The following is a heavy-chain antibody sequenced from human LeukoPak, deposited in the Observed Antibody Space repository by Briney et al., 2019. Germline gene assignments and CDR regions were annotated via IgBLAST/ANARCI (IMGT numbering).Heavy chain of an antibody. CDR2: IFGSGGPT. J-gene: IGHJ4*02. CDR1: GFPFSSFA. Sequence: GGSLRFSCAASGFPFSSFAMGWVRQAPGKGLEWVSSIFGSGGPTYYADSVKGRFTISRDNSKNTLYLQLNSLRAEDTALYYCVKGDSSGWYWGQGALVTVSS. D-gene: IGHD6-19*01. V-gene: IGHV3-23*01. CDR3: VKGDSSGWY.